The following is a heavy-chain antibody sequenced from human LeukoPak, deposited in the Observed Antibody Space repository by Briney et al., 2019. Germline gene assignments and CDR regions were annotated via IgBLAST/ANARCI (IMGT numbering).Heavy chain of an antibody. V-gene: IGHV4-34*01. Sequence: SETLSLTCAVYGGSFSGYYWSWIRQPPGKGLEWIGEINHSGSTNYNPSLKSRVTISVDTSKNQFSLKLSSVTAADTAVYYCARSHGPTSGWYVDYWGQGTLVTVSS. CDR1: GGSFSGYY. D-gene: IGHD6-19*01. J-gene: IGHJ4*02. CDR3: ARSHGPTSGWYVDY. CDR2: INHSGST.